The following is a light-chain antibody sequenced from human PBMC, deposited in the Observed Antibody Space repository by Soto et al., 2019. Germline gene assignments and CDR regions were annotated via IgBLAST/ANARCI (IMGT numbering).Light chain of an antibody. Sequence: DIQMTQSPSSLSASVGDRATITCRASQSISSYFNWYQQKPGKAPKLLIYAASSLQSGVPSRFSGSGSGTDFTLTISSLQPEDFATYYCQQSYSTPVTFGQGTKLEIK. CDR3: QQSYSTPVT. CDR2: AAS. J-gene: IGKJ2*01. CDR1: QSISSY. V-gene: IGKV1-39*01.